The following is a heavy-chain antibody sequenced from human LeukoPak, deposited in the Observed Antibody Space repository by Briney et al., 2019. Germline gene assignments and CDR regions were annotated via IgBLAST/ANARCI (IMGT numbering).Heavy chain of an antibody. D-gene: IGHD7-27*01. V-gene: IGHV1-2*02. CDR3: ARGPHWDPHFDY. Sequence: ASVKVSCKASGFTFTAYHMHWVRQAPGQGLEWMGWINPNSGGTNYAQKFQGRVTMTRGTSTSTAYMELSGLRSDDTAVYYCARGPHWDPHFDYWGQGTLVTVSS. J-gene: IGHJ4*02. CDR2: INPNSGGT. CDR1: GFTFTAYH.